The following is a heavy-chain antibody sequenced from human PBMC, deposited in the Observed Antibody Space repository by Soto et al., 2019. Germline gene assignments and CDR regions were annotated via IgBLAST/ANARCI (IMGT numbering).Heavy chain of an antibody. J-gene: IGHJ4*02. Sequence: SETLSLTCTVSGGSISSGDYYWSWIRQPPGKGLEWIGYIYYSGSTYYNPSLKSRVTISVGTSKNQFSLKLSSVTAADTAVYYCARARPEVKDYYDSSGYQPFDYWGQGTLATVSS. V-gene: IGHV4-30-4*01. D-gene: IGHD3-22*01. CDR2: IYYSGST. CDR1: GGSISSGDYY. CDR3: ARARPEVKDYYDSSGYQPFDY.